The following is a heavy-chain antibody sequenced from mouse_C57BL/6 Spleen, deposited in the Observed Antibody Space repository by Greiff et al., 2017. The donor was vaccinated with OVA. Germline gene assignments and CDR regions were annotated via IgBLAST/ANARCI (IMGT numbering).Heavy chain of an antibody. D-gene: IGHD2-3*01. V-gene: IGHV5-4*01. CDR3: ARDYDGYYN. CDR1: GFTFSSYA. CDR2: ISDGGSYT. J-gene: IGHJ2*01. Sequence: EVMLVESGGGLVKPGGSLKLSCAASGFTFSSYAMSWVRQTPEKRLEWVATISDGGSYTYYPDNVKGRFTISRDNAKNNLYLQMSHLKSEDTAMYYCARDYDGYYNWGQGTTLTVSS.